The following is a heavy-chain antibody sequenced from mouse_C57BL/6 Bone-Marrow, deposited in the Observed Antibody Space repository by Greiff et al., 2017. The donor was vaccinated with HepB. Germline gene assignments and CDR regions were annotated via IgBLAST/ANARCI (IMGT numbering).Heavy chain of an antibody. CDR2: ILPGSGST. J-gene: IGHJ2*01. Sequence: VKLVESGAELMKPGASVKISCKATGYTFSNSWIEWINQRPGHGLEWIGEILPGSGSTNYNEKFLGKASFTADTSSNTAYMQLSSLTSDDSAVYYCARRSLLRGYVDCWGQGTTLTVSS. CDR1: GYTFSNSW. D-gene: IGHD1-1*01. CDR3: ARRSLLRGYVDC. V-gene: IGHV1-9*01.